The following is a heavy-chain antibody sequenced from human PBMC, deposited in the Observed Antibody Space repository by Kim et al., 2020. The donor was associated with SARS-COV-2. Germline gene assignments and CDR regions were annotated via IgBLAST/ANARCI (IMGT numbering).Heavy chain of an antibody. Sequence: ADAVKGRVTISRDNAKNSLYLQMNSLRAEDTAVYYCARLPRHYYYYGMDVWGQGTTVTVSS. CDR3: ARLPRHYYYYGMDV. V-gene: IGHV3-11*04. J-gene: IGHJ6*02.